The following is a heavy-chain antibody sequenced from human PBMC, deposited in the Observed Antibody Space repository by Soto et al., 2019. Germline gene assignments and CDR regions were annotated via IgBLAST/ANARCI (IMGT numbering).Heavy chain of an antibody. D-gene: IGHD6-13*01. Sequence: EVQLVESGGGLVQPGRSLRLSCAASGFTFDDYAMHCARQVPGKGLEWVSGINWNSGSIGYVDSVKGRFAISRDNAKNSLPLQMNSLSAEVTFFYYCVKDESINWYSGHFRHWGQCTLVTVSS. CDR1: GFTFDDYA. J-gene: IGHJ1*01. V-gene: IGHV3-9*01. CDR3: VKDESINWYSGHFRH. CDR2: INWNSGSI.